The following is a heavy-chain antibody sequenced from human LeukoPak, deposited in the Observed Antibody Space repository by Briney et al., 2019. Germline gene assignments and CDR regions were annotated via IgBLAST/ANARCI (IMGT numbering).Heavy chain of an antibody. CDR3: ARGLRATGTTTPY. J-gene: IGHJ4*02. CDR1: GYTFTSYD. D-gene: IGHD1-1*01. CDR2: MNPNSGNT. V-gene: IGHV1-8*01. Sequence: ASVKVSCKASGYTFTSYDINWVRPATGQGLEWMGWMNPNSGNTGYAQKFQGRVTMTRNTSISTAYMELSSLRSEDTAVYYCARGLRATGTTTPYWGQGTLVTVSS.